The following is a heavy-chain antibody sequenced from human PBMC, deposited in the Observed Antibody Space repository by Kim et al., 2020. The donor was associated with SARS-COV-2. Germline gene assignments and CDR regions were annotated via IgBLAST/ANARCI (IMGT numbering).Heavy chain of an antibody. D-gene: IGHD3-22*01. Sequence: SETLSLTCTVSGGSISSGGYYWSWIRQHPGKGLEWIGYIYYSGSTYYNPSLKSRVTISVDTSKNQFSLKLSSVTAADTAVYYCARSAYYYDSSGYYYGPYDFWGQGTLVTVSS. CDR3: ARSAYYYDSSGYYYGPYDF. V-gene: IGHV4-31*03. CDR1: GGSISSGGYY. CDR2: IYYSGST. J-gene: IGHJ4*02.